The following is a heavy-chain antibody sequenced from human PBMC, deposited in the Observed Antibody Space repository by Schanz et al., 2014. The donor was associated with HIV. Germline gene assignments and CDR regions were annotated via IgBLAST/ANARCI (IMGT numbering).Heavy chain of an antibody. D-gene: IGHD3-22*01. Sequence: QVQLVESGGGVVQPGRSLRLSCAASGFTFSSYGMHWVRQAPGKGLEWVAVIWHDGSSKYYADSVKGRFTISRDNSKNTLYLQMNSLRAADTALYYCAKDPNDREKAFESWGQGTLVTVSS. J-gene: IGHJ4*02. V-gene: IGHV3-33*06. CDR2: IWHDGSSK. CDR3: AKDPNDREKAFES. CDR1: GFTFSSYG.